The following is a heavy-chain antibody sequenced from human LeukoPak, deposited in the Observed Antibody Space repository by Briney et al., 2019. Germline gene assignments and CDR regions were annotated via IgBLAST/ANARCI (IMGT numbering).Heavy chain of an antibody. Sequence: ASVKVSCKASGYTFTGYYMHWVRQAPGQGLEWMGWISAYNGNTNYAQKLQGRVTMTTDTSTSTAYMELRSLRSEDTAVYYCARDRMGYFDYWGQGTLVTVSS. CDR1: GYTFTGYY. CDR3: ARDRMGYFDY. J-gene: IGHJ4*02. CDR2: ISAYNGNT. V-gene: IGHV1-18*04. D-gene: IGHD5-24*01.